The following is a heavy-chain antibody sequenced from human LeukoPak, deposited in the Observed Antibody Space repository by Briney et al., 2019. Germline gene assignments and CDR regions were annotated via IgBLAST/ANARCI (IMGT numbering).Heavy chain of an antibody. CDR3: ARVGGHRSYSSSWLGIDYYYYMDV. CDR1: GYTFTSYG. V-gene: IGHV1-18*01. Sequence: GASVKVSCKASGYTFTSYGISWVRQAPGQGLEWMGWISAYNGNTNYAQKLQGRVIMTTDTSTSTAYMELRSLRSDDTAVYYCARVGGHRSYSSSWLGIDYYYYMDVWGKGTTVTISS. D-gene: IGHD6-13*01. J-gene: IGHJ6*03. CDR2: ISAYNGNT.